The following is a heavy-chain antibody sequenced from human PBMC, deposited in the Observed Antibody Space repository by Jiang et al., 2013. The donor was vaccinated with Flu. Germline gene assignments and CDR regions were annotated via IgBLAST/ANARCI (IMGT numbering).Heavy chain of an antibody. CDR1: GGSISSSSYY. Sequence: GSGLVKPSETLSLTCTVSGGSISSSSYYWGWIRQPPGKGLEWIGSIYYSGSTYYNPSLKSRVTISVDTSKNQFSLKLSSVTAADTAVYYCARGSLISYDISVWYFDLVGPWHPGHCL. V-gene: IGHV4-39*07. D-gene: IGHD3-22*01. CDR2: IYYSGST. J-gene: IGHJ2*01. CDR3: ARGSLISYDISVWYFDL.